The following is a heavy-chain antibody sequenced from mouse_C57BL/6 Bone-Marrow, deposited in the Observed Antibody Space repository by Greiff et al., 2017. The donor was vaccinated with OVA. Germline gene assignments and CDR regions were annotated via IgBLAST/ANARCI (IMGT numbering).Heavy chain of an antibody. Sequence: QVQLQQPGAELVRPGSSVKLSCKASGYTFTSYWMDWVKQRPGQGLEWIGNIYPSDSETHYNQKFKDKATLTVDKSSSTAYMQRSSLTSEDSAVYYCARGDSNTWFAYWGQGTLVTVSA. D-gene: IGHD2-5*01. CDR3: ARGDSNTWFAY. CDR1: GYTFTSYW. J-gene: IGHJ3*01. V-gene: IGHV1-61*01. CDR2: IYPSDSET.